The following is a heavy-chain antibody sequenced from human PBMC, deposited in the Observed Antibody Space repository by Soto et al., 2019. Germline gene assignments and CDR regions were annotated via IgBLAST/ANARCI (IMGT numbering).Heavy chain of an antibody. Sequence: EVQLLESGGGLVQPGGSRRLSCVASGFSFRSYAMSWVRQAPGKGPEWVSSISSSGDSTNYADSVKGRVNISRDNCKNTQYLQMNSPRADDTAVYYCAKNDFIDVWGQGTPVIVSS. D-gene: IGHD1-1*01. J-gene: IGHJ6*02. CDR3: AKNDFIDV. CDR2: ISSSGDST. CDR1: GFSFRSYA. V-gene: IGHV3-23*01.